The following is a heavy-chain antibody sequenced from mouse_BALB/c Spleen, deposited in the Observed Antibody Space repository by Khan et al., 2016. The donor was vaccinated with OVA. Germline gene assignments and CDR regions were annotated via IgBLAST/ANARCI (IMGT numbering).Heavy chain of an antibody. CDR2: INPHIGET. V-gene: IGHV1-20*02. CDR1: GYSFTGYF. D-gene: IGHD1-1*01. J-gene: IGHJ2*01. Sequence: VQLQQSGPELVKPGTSVKISCKASGYSFTGYFMNWVMQSHGKSLEWIGRINPHIGETFYNQKFKGKATLTVDESSSTAHMELRSLATEDSAVFYCESSNGNGFDYWGQGTTLTVSS. CDR3: ESSNGNGFDY.